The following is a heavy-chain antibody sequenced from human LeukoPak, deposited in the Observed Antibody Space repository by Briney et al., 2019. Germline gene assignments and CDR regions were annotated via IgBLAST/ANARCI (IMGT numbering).Heavy chain of an antibody. CDR1: GYTFTSYG. V-gene: IGHV1-18*01. D-gene: IGHD3-22*01. CDR2: ISAYNGNT. CDR3: ARVGYYYDSSGYREPFDY. Sequence: ASVKVSCKASGYTFTSYGISCVRQAPGQGLEWMGWISAYNGNTNYAQKLQGRVTMTTDASTSTAYMELRSLRSDDTAVYYCARVGYYYDSSGYREPFDYWGQGTLVTVSS. J-gene: IGHJ4*02.